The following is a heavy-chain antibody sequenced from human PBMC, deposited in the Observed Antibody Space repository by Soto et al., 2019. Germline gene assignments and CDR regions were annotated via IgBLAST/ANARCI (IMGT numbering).Heavy chain of an antibody. CDR2: IYHSGSP. J-gene: IGHJ4*02. V-gene: IGHV4-61*01. CDR1: GFSVSSDSFY. Sequence: QVQLQESGPGLVKPSETLSLTCTVSGFSVSSDSFYWSWIRQPPGMGLEWLGSIYHSGSPNYNPSPKSRGTISLDTSKNQFSLRLSSMTAADTAVYFCARGYHSGANFYAPGEWGQGTLVTVSS. D-gene: IGHD2-15*01. CDR3: ARGYHSGANFYAPGE.